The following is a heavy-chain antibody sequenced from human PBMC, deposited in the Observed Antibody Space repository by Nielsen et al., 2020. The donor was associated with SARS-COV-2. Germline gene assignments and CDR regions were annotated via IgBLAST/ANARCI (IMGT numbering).Heavy chain of an antibody. V-gene: IGHV4-34*01. CDR2: INHSGST. CDR3: ARVRYYDSRGLDY. Sequence: SETLSLTCAVYGGSFSGYYWSWIRQPPGKGLEWIGEINHSGSTNYNPSLKSRVTISVDTSKNQFSLKLSSVTAADTAVYYCARVRYYDSRGLDYWGQGTLVTVSS. J-gene: IGHJ4*02. D-gene: IGHD3-22*01. CDR1: GGSFSGYY.